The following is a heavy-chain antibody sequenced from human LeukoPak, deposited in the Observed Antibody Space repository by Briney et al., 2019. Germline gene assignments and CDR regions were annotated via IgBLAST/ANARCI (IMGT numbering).Heavy chain of an antibody. CDR1: GFTFSSYA. J-gene: IGHJ5*02. Sequence: PGRSLRLSCAASGFTFSSYAMHWVRQAPGKGLEWVAVISYDGSSKYYADSVKGRFTISRDNSKNTLYLQMNSLRAEDTAVYYCARVSWPGITIFGVASGSRGPFDPWGQGTLVSVSS. V-gene: IGHV3-30-3*01. CDR3: ARVSWPGITIFGVASGSRGPFDP. D-gene: IGHD3-3*01. CDR2: ISYDGSSK.